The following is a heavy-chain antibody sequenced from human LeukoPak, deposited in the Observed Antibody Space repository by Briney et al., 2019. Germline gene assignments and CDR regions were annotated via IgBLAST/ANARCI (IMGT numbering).Heavy chain of an antibody. CDR1: GGSNSSGSYY. CDR3: ARVVPSSSWYESRNWFDP. Sequence: SETLSLTCTVSGGSNSSGSYYWSWIRQPAGKGLEWIGRIYTSGSTNYNPSLKSRVTISVDTSKNQFSLKLSSVTAADTAVYYCARVVPSSSWYESRNWFDPWGQGTLVTVSS. CDR2: IYTSGST. D-gene: IGHD6-13*01. J-gene: IGHJ5*02. V-gene: IGHV4-61*02.